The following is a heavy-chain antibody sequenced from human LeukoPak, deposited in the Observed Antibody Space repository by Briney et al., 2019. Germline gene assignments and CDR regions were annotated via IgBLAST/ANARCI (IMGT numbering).Heavy chain of an antibody. CDR3: ARQPRGYSYGYFDY. J-gene: IGHJ4*02. V-gene: IGHV5-51*01. Sequence: GAPLEISCKGSGSRFTSYWIGWVRQMPGKGLEWMGIIYPGDSDTRYSPSSQGQVTISADKSISTAYLQWSSLKASDTAMYYCARQPRGYSYGYFDYWGQGTLVTVSS. CDR1: GSRFTSYW. D-gene: IGHD5-18*01. CDR2: IYPGDSDT.